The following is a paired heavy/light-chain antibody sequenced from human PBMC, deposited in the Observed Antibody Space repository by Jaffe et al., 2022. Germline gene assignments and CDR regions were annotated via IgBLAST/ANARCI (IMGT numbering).Heavy chain of an antibody. CDR2: IYHSGST. J-gene: IGHJ4*02. CDR1: GYSISSGYY. D-gene: IGHD3-9*01. CDR3: ARRAGDDILTGYYNGFDY. V-gene: IGHV4-38-2*01. Sequence: QVQLQESGPGLVKPSETLSLTCAVSGYSISSGYYWGWIRQPPGKGLEWIGSIYHSGSTYYNPSLKSRVTISVDTSKNQFSLKLSSVTAADTAVYYCARRAGDDILTGYYNGFDYWGQGTLVTVSS.
Light chain of an antibody. CDR3: QSYDSSLSGHYV. Sequence: QSVLTQPPSVSGAPGQRVTISCTGSSSNIGAGYDVHWYQQLPGTAPKLLIYGNSNRPSGVPDRFSGSKSGTSASLAITGLQAEDEADYYCQSYDSSLSGHYVFGTGTKVTVL. CDR1: SSNIGAGYD. V-gene: IGLV1-40*01. J-gene: IGLJ1*01. CDR2: GNS.